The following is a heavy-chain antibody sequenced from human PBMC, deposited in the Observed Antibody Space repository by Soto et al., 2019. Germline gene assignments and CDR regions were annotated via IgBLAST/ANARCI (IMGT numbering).Heavy chain of an antibody. J-gene: IGHJ4*02. Sequence: ASVKVSCKASGYSFTSLDINWVRQTAGQGLEWMGWMQPSTGRTGYAQKFQGRVTMTRDTSINTAYMELTTLTSDDTAFYYCARGVSAGVDYWGQGTLVTSPQ. D-gene: IGHD1-26*01. V-gene: IGHV1-8*01. CDR2: MQPSTGRT. CDR1: GYSFTSLD. CDR3: ARGVSAGVDY.